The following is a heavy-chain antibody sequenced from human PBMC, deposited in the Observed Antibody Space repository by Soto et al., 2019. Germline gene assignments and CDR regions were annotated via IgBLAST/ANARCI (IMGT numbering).Heavy chain of an antibody. CDR3: AKGVPSPTQHAFDI. Sequence: GGSLRLSCAASGFSFSSYDMHWVRQAPGKGLEWVAMISYDGSDKYFSDSVKGRLTISRDSSKNTVSLEMNSLRTKDTAAYYCAKGVPSPTQHAFDIWGQGTMVTVSS. CDR2: ISYDGSDK. J-gene: IGHJ3*02. V-gene: IGHV3-30*18. CDR1: GFSFSSYD.